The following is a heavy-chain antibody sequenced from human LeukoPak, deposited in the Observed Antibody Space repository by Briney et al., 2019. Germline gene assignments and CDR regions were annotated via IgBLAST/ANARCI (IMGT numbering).Heavy chain of an antibody. CDR1: GGSISSGGYY. CDR3: ARGAWGIAVAGYLVY. V-gene: IGHV4-31*03. Sequence: SETLSLTCTVSGGSISSGGYYWSWIRQHPGKGLEWIGYIYYSGSTYYNPSLKSRVTISVDTSKNQFSLKLSSVTAADTAVYYCARGAWGIAVAGYLVYWGQGTLVTVSS. D-gene: IGHD6-19*01. J-gene: IGHJ4*02. CDR2: IYYSGST.